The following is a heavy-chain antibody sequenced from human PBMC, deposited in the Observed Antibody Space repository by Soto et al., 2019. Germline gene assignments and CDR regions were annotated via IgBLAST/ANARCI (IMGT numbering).Heavy chain of an antibody. CDR1: GYNFTNYY. J-gene: IGHJ6*02. CDR3: AAADCGGDCYRYYYYGMDV. Sequence: GASVKVSCKASGYNFTNYYIHWVRQAPGQGLEWMGIINPSGASTSDAQKFQGRVTMTRDTSTSTVYMELSSLRSEDTAVYYCAAADCGGDCYRYYYYGMDVWGQGTTVTVSS. V-gene: IGHV1-46*01. D-gene: IGHD2-21*02. CDR2: INPSGAST.